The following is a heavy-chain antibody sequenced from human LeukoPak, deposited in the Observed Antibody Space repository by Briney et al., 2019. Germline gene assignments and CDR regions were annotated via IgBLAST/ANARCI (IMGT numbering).Heavy chain of an antibody. V-gene: IGHV3-7*05. Sequence: GGSLRLSCAASGXTFRYYWMNWVRQAPGKGLEWVANIKQDGSEKYYVDSVKGRFIISRDNAKNSLYLQINSLRAEDTAVYYCARGAYGDYPGVWGQGTTVIVSS. CDR1: GXTFRYYW. D-gene: IGHD4-17*01. CDR2: IKQDGSEK. J-gene: IGHJ6*02. CDR3: ARGAYGDYPGV.